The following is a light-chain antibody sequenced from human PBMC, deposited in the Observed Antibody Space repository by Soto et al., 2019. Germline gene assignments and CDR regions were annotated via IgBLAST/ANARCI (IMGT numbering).Light chain of an antibody. CDR3: QQYGDWPIT. V-gene: IGKV3-15*01. J-gene: IGKJ4*01. CDR1: QSVGNN. Sequence: EIVVTQSPATLSVSPGERATLSCRASQSVGNNFAWYQQKPGQAPRLLIFATSTRATGVPARFSGSGSGTEFTITISGLQSADFSVYYCQQYGDWPITFGGGAKVEIE. CDR2: ATS.